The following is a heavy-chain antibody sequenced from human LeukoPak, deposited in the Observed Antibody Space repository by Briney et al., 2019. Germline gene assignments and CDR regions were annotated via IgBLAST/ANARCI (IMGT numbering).Heavy chain of an antibody. Sequence: PSETLSLTCTVSGGSISSYYWSWIRQPPGKGLEWIGYIYYSGSTNYNPSLKSRVTISVDTSKNQFSLKLSSVTAADTAVYYCARHGSGSHNLDYWGQGTLVTVSS. CDR3: ARHGSGSHNLDY. D-gene: IGHD3-10*01. CDR1: GGSISSYY. J-gene: IGHJ4*02. V-gene: IGHV4-59*08. CDR2: IYYSGST.